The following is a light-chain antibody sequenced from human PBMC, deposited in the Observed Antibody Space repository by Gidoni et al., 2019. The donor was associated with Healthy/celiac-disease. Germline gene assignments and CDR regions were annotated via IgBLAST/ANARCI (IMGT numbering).Light chain of an antibody. CDR1: SSNIGSNY. CDR2: RNN. J-gene: IGLJ3*02. CDR3: AAWDDSLSGPGV. Sequence: QSVLTQPPSASGTPAQSVTISCSGSSSNIGSNYVYWYQQLPGTAPKLLIYRNNQRPSGVPDRFSGSKSGTSASLAISGLRSEDEADYYCAAWDDSLSGPGVFGGGTKLTVL. V-gene: IGLV1-47*01.